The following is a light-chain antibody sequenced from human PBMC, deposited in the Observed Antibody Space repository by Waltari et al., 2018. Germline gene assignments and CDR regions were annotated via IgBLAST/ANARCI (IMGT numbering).Light chain of an antibody. V-gene: IGLV2-11*01. Sequence: QSALTQPRSVSGSPGHSVTIPCTGTSSDVGGYDYFSLYQPHPCKAPELVIYDVNTRPSGVPDRFSGSKSGNTASLTISGLQADDEADYNCCSYAGRATWAFGGGTKLTVL. CDR3: CSYAGRATWA. CDR1: SSDVGGYDY. CDR2: DVN. J-gene: IGLJ3*02.